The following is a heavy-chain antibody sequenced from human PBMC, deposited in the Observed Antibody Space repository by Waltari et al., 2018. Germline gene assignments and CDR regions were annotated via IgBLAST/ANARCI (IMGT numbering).Heavy chain of an antibody. CDR3: AKESGGSNFDY. CDR2: ISHDGNNA. Sequence: QVQLVESGGGVVQPGRSLRLSCVASGFTFSSYGMHWVRQAPGEGLEWVAVISHDGNNAYYGDSVKGRFTVSRDNSKNTLYLQMNSLRDEDTAVYYCAKESGGSNFDYWAQGTLVTVSS. V-gene: IGHV3-30*18. CDR1: GFTFSSYG. J-gene: IGHJ4*02. D-gene: IGHD1-26*01.